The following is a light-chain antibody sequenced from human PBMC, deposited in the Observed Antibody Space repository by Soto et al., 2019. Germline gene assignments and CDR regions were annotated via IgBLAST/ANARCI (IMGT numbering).Light chain of an antibody. Sequence: EIVLTQSPATLSLSPGERATLSCRASQSVSTYLAWYQQTPGRPPRLLIYDASKRAPGIPARFSGSGSGTDFTLTVSSLEPEDFAVYYCQKSSNWQGTFGRGTRVDIK. J-gene: IGKJ1*01. CDR2: DAS. CDR3: QKSSNWQGT. V-gene: IGKV3-11*01. CDR1: QSVSTY.